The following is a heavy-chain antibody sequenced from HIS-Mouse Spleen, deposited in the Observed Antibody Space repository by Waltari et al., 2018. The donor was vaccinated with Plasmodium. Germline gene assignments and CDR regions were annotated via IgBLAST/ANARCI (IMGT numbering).Heavy chain of an antibody. CDR1: GGSFSGYY. V-gene: IGHV4-34*01. J-gene: IGHJ4*02. CDR2: INHSGST. Sequence: QVQLQQWGAGLLKPSETLSLTCAVYGGSFSGYYWSWIRQPPGKGLEWIGEINHSGSTNYNPSLNSRVTISVDTSKNQFSLKLSSVTAADTAVYYCARVLNIVATIDYWGQGTLVTVSS. CDR3: ARVLNIVATIDY. D-gene: IGHD5-12*01.